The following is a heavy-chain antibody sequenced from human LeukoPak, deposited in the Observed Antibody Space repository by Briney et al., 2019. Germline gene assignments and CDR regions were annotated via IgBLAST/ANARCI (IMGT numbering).Heavy chain of an antibody. Sequence: ASVKVSCKASGYTFSGFYVHGVRQAPGQGLGWMGIIKVSGGRTEYAQKFQGRVTVTRDMSTSTVYMELNNLRSEDTAVYYCAREPPESYYFDNWGQGTLVTVSS. J-gene: IGHJ4*02. CDR2: IKVSGGRT. V-gene: IGHV1-46*01. CDR3: AREPPESYYFDN. CDR1: GYTFSGFY.